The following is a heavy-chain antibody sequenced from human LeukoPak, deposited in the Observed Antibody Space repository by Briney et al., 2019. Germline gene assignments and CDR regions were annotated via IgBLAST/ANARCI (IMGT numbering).Heavy chain of an antibody. CDR3: ANHYFDY. J-gene: IGHJ4*02. V-gene: IGHV3-9*01. CDR1: GFTFDDYA. CDR2: ISWNSGSI. Sequence: GGSLRLSCATSGFTFDDYAMHWVRQAPGKGLVWVSGISWNSGSIGYADSVKGRFTISRDNAKNPLYLQMNSLRAEDTALYYCANHYFDYWGQGTLVTVSS.